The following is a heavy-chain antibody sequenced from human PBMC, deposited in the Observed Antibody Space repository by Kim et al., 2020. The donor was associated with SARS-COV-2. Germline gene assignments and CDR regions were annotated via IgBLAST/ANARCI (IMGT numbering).Heavy chain of an antibody. CDR3: AREVGGYQSNWFDP. Sequence: ASVKVSCKASGYTFTSYAMNWVRQAPGQGLEWMGWINTNTGNPTYAQGFTGRFVFSLDTSVSTAYLQISSLKAEDTAVYYCAREVGGYQSNWFDPWGQGTLVTVSS. CDR1: GYTFTSYA. J-gene: IGHJ5*02. D-gene: IGHD2-2*01. V-gene: IGHV7-4-1*02. CDR2: INTNTGNP.